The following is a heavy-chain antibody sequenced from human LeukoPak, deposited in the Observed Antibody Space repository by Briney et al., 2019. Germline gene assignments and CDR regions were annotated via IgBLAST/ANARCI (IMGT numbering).Heavy chain of an antibody. CDR2: IHPGSGNT. D-gene: IGHD1-7*01. CDR1: GYTFTDHF. V-gene: IGHV1-2*02. CDR3: ARDLRPANL. J-gene: IGHJ4*02. Sequence: ASVKVSCKASGYTFTDHFIHWVRQAPGQGLEHMGWIHPGSGNTKYAQMFQGRVTLTRDTSVYTTYMELSSLRSDDTAVYYCARDLRPANLWGQGTLVTVSS.